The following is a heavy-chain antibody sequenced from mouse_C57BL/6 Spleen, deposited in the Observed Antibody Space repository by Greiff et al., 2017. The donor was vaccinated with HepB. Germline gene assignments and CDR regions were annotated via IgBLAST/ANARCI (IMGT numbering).Heavy chain of an antibody. D-gene: IGHD4-1*01. V-gene: IGHV1-54*01. CDR1: GYAFTNYL. Sequence: QVQLKESGAELVRPGTSVKVSCKASGYAFTNYLIEWVKQRPGQGLEWIGVINPGSGGTNYNEKFKGKATLTADKSSSTAYMQLSSLTSEDSAVYFCARSAGTWAMDYWGQGTSVTVSS. J-gene: IGHJ4*01. CDR3: ARSAGTWAMDY. CDR2: INPGSGGT.